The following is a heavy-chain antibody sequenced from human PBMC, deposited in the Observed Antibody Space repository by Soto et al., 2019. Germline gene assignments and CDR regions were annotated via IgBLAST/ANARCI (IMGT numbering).Heavy chain of an antibody. CDR3: ARGVEMATINFAY. J-gene: IGHJ4*02. CDR2: IYYSGST. D-gene: IGHD5-12*01. V-gene: IGHV4-59*01. CDR1: GGSISSYY. Sequence: SSETLSLTCTVSGGSISSYYWSWIRQPPGKGLEWIGYIYYSGSTNYNPSLKSRVTISVDTSKNQFSLKLSSVTAADTAVYYCARGVEMATINFAYWVQGTLVTVSS.